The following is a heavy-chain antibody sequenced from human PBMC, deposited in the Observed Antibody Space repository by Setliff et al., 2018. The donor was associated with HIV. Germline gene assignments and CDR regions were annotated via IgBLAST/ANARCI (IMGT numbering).Heavy chain of an antibody. J-gene: IGHJ4*02. V-gene: IGHV4-34*01. CDR3: ARDRMPMASWVPDK. Sequence: PSETLSLTCAVYGGSFSGYHWNWIRQPPGKGLEWIGEINHSGRTNYNPSLKSRVTISVDTSKNQFSLKLRSVTAADAAMYYCARDRMPMASWVPDKWGQGTLVTVSS. CDR1: GGSFSGYH. CDR2: INHSGRT. D-gene: IGHD2-2*01.